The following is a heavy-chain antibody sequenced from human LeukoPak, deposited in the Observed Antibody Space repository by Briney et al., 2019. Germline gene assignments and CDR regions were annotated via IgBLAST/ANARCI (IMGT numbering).Heavy chain of an antibody. J-gene: IGHJ4*02. V-gene: IGHV1-2*02. D-gene: IGHD3-10*01. CDR3: ARDLEATMVRGVKVGYFDY. Sequence: GASVKVSCKASGYTFTGYYMHWVRQAPGQGLEWMGWINPNSGGTNYAQKFQGRVTMTRDTSISTAYMELSRLRSDDTAVYYCARDLEATMVRGVKVGYFDYWGQGTLVTVSS. CDR1: GYTFTGYY. CDR2: INPNSGGT.